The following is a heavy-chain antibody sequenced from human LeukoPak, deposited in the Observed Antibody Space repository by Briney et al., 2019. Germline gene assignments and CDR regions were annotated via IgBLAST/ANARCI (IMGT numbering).Heavy chain of an antibody. CDR1: GFPFSSYA. V-gene: IGHV3-7*01. Sequence: GGSLRLSCAASGFPFSSYAMSWVRQAPGKGLEWVANIKQDGSEKYYVDSVKGRFTISRDNAKNSLYLQVNSLRAEDTAVYYCARNQRRLDYWGQGTLVTVSS. D-gene: IGHD1-14*01. J-gene: IGHJ4*02. CDR2: IKQDGSEK. CDR3: ARNQRRLDY.